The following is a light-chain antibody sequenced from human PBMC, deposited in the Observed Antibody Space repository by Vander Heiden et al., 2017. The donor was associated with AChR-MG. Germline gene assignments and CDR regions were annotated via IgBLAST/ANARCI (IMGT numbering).Light chain of an antibody. V-gene: IGKV3-20*01. CDR1: QTLSTNY. Sequence: ELVLTQSPGTVSLSPGERATLSCWASQTLSTNYLTWYQQKPGQAPRLLIYGTFTRAPGIPDRFRASGSGTEFSLTISRLEPEDFAVYYCQQNSRSPTFGGGTRVEMK. CDR3: QQNSRSPT. J-gene: IGKJ4*01. CDR2: GTF.